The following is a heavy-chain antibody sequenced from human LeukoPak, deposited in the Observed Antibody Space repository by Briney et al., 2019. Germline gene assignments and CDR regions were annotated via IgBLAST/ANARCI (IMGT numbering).Heavy chain of an antibody. CDR1: GFTFSSYA. J-gene: IGHJ4*02. CDR3: AKIPSLYYDSSGQNCYFDY. D-gene: IGHD3-22*01. V-gene: IGHV3-23*01. Sequence: PGGSLRLSCAASGFTFSSYAMSWVRQAPGKGLEWVSAISGSGGSTYYADSVKGRFAISRDNSKNTLYLQMNSLRAEDTAVYYCAKIPSLYYDSSGQNCYFDYWGQGTLVTVSS. CDR2: ISGSGGST.